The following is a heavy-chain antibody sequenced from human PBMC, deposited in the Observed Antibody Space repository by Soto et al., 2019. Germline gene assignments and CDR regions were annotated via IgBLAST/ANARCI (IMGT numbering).Heavy chain of an antibody. Sequence: PSETLSLTCAVYGGSFSGYYWSWIRQPPGKGLEWIGEINHSGSTNYNPSLKGRVTLSVDTSKNQFSLKLSSVTAADTAVYYCARARTAMVYHPPFNYWGQGTLVTVSS. V-gene: IGHV4-34*01. CDR2: INHSGST. CDR3: ARARTAMVYHPPFNY. J-gene: IGHJ4*02. D-gene: IGHD5-18*01. CDR1: GGSFSGYY.